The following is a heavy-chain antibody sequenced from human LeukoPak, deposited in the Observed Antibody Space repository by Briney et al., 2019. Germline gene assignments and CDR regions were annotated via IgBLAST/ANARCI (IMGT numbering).Heavy chain of an antibody. CDR1: GFTFDDYA. D-gene: IGHD6-6*01. CDR2: ISWNSGSI. V-gene: IGHV3-9*01. CDR3: AKDATDSSSSPFDY. Sequence: PGGSLRLSCAASGFTFDDYAMHWVRQAPGKGLEWVSGISWNSGSIGYADSVKGRFTISRDNAKNSLYLQMNSLRAEDTALYYCAKDATDSSSSPFDYWGQGTLVTVSS. J-gene: IGHJ4*02.